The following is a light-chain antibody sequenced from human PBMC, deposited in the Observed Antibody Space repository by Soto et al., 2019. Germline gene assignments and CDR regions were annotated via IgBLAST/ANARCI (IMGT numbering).Light chain of an antibody. V-gene: IGKV1-9*01. Sequence: DSQLTQSPSLLSASIGDRVTITCRASHDISTFLAWYQQKPGKAPKLLIYEASTLQSGVPSRFSGSGSGTEFTLTISGLLPEDFAAYHCQHLYTLPFTFGQGTRLEIK. CDR2: EAS. J-gene: IGKJ5*01. CDR3: QHLYTLPFT. CDR1: HDISTF.